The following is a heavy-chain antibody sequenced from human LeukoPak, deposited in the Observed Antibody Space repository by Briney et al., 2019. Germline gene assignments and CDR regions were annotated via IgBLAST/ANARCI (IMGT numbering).Heavy chain of an antibody. D-gene: IGHD3-22*01. J-gene: IGHJ4*02. Sequence: ASVKVSCKASGYSFTDYYMHWVRQAPGQGLEWMGWINPNSGGTNYAQKFQGRVTMTRDTSISTAYMELSRLRSDDTAVYYCAREGLSNYYDSSGTFDYWGQGTLVTVSS. V-gene: IGHV1-2*02. CDR3: AREGLSNYYDSSGTFDY. CDR1: GYSFTDYY. CDR2: INPNSGGT.